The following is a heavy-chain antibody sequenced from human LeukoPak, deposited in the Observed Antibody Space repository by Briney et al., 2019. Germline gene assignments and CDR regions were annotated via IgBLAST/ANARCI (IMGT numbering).Heavy chain of an antibody. D-gene: IGHD3-16*02. Sequence: PSETLSLTCTVSGGSISTTTYYWGWIRQPPGKDLEWIGSISSGGDTYSNPSLQSRVAISLDTSKNQFFLKLKSATAADTAVFYCARVRNYRGHAGLRSFWFDPWGQGTLVAVSS. V-gene: IGHV4-39*07. CDR3: ARVRNYRGHAGLRSFWFDP. CDR1: GGSISTTTYY. J-gene: IGHJ5*02. CDR2: ISSGGDT.